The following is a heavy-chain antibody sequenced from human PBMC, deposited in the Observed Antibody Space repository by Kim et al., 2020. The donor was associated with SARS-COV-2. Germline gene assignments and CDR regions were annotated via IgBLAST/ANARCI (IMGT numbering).Heavy chain of an antibody. CDR3: VEEIGSRSFAH. Sequence: GGSLRLSCAASGFTFGSHAVHWVRQTPGKGLEWVAHITYDGGQTFYPDSVKGRFRISRDNTQSTLYLQMNSLRPEDTGLYYCVEEIGSRSFAHWGQGVRVTVSS. V-gene: IGHV3-30*04. J-gene: IGHJ4*02. D-gene: IGHD3-10*01. CDR1: GFTFGSHA. CDR2: ITYDGGQT.